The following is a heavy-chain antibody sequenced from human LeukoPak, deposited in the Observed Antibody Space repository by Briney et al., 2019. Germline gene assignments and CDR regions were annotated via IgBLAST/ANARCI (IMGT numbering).Heavy chain of an antibody. CDR1: GGSISSGDYY. Sequence: SETLSLTCTVSGGSISSGDYYWSWIRQPPGKGLGWIGYIYYSGSTYYNPSLKSRVTISVDTSKNQFSLKLSSVTAADTAVYYCARDRETMVRGVKDYYYYGMDVWGQGTTVTVSS. D-gene: IGHD3-10*01. V-gene: IGHV4-30-4*01. CDR2: IYYSGST. CDR3: ARDRETMVRGVKDYYYYGMDV. J-gene: IGHJ6*02.